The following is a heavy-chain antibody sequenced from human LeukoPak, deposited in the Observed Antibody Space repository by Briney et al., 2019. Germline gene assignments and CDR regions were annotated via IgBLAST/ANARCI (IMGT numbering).Heavy chain of an antibody. Sequence: ASVKVSCKASGYTFTSYDINWVRQATGQGLEWMRWMNPNSGNTGYAQKFQGRVTMTRNTSISTAYMELSSLRSENTAVYYCARTSDSGSYLDYYFDYWGQGTLVTVSS. CDR1: GYTFTSYD. V-gene: IGHV1-8*01. CDR2: MNPNSGNT. J-gene: IGHJ4*02. D-gene: IGHD1-26*01. CDR3: ARTSDSGSYLDYYFDY.